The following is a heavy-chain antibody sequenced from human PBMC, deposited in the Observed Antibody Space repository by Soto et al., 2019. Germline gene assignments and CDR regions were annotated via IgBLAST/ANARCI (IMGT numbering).Heavy chain of an antibody. V-gene: IGHV3-33*06. CDR3: AKDYYDYYYYYMDV. D-gene: IGHD3-22*01. CDR2: IWYDGSNK. CDR1: GFTFSSYG. J-gene: IGHJ6*03. Sequence: GGSLRLSCAASGFTFSSYGMHWVRQAPGKGLEWVAVIWYDGSNKYYADSVKGRFTISRDNSKNTLYLQMNSLRAEDKAVYYCAKDYYDYYYYYMDVWGKGTTVTVSS.